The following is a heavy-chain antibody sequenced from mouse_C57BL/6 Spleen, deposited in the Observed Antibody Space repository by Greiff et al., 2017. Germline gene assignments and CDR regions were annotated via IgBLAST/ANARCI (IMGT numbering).Heavy chain of an antibody. V-gene: IGHV5-16*01. CDR2: INYDGSST. D-gene: IGHD2-1*01. CDR3: ARAVTVDWYFDV. Sequence: DVHLVESEGGLVQPGSSMKLSCTASGFTFSDYYMAWVRQVPEKGLEWVANINYDGSSTYYLDSLKSRFIISRDNAKNILYLQMSSLKSEDTATYYCARAVTVDWYFDVWGTGTTVTVSS. CDR1: GFTFSDYY. J-gene: IGHJ1*03.